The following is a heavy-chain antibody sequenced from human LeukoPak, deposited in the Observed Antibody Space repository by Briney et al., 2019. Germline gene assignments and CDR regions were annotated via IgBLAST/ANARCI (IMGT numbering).Heavy chain of an antibody. CDR3: ARGARDYYDILTGHDAFDI. CDR1: GGSISSGGYS. D-gene: IGHD3-9*01. J-gene: IGHJ3*02. Sequence: SETLSLTCAASGGSISSGGYSWSWIRQPPGKGLEWIGYIYHSGSTYYNPSLKSRVTISVDRSKNQFSLKLSSVTAADTAVYYCARGARDYYDILTGHDAFDIWGQGTMVTVSS. V-gene: IGHV4-30-2*01. CDR2: IYHSGST.